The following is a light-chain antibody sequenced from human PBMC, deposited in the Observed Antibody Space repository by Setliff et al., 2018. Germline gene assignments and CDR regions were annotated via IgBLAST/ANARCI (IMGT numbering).Light chain of an antibody. CDR2: EVS. Sequence: QSALTQPPSASGSPGQSVTISCTRTSSDVGGINHVSWYRQHPGKAPRLMIFEVSKRPSGVPDRFSGSKSGNTASLTVSGLQAEDEADYYCSSYAGNYIYVFGTGTKGTVL. CDR1: SSDVGGINH. CDR3: SSYAGNYIYV. J-gene: IGLJ1*01. V-gene: IGLV2-8*01.